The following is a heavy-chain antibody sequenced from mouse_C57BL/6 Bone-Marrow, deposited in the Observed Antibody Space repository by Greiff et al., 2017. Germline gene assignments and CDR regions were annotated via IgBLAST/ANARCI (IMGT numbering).Heavy chain of an antibody. V-gene: IGHV1-69*01. CDR1: GYTFTSYW. J-gene: IGHJ4*01. Sequence: QVQLKESGAELVMPGASVKLSCKASGYTFTSYWMHWVKQRPGQGLEWIGEIDPSDSYTNYNQKFKGKSTLTVDKSSSTAYMQLSSLTSEDSAVYYCAREKLGSLYAMDYWGQGTSVTVSS. CDR2: IDPSDSYT. CDR3: AREKLGSLYAMDY. D-gene: IGHD6-1*01.